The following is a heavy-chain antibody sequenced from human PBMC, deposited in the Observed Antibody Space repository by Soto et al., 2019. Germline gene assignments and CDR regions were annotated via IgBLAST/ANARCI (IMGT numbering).Heavy chain of an antibody. Sequence: GVSLRLSCSASGFTFSGYGMHWVRQAPGKGLEWVAVIWPDGSNKYYVDSVRGRFTISRDNSKNTLYLQMNSLRAEDTAVYYCASQFYFGVVTSDSFDPWGQGTLVTVSS. CDR3: ASQFYFGVVTSDSFDP. CDR2: IWPDGSNK. J-gene: IGHJ5*02. D-gene: IGHD3-3*01. V-gene: IGHV3-33*01. CDR1: GFTFSGYG.